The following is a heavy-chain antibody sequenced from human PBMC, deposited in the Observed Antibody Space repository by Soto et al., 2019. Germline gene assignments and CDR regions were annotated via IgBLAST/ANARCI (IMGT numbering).Heavy chain of an antibody. Sequence: GGSLRLSCAASGFTFSSYSMNWVRQAPGKGLEWVSSISSSSSYIYYADSVKGRFTISRDNAKNSLYLQMNSLRAEDTAVYYCARDGIKTGDYIWGSYRRLPASDHNWFDPWGQGTLVTVSS. J-gene: IGHJ5*02. D-gene: IGHD3-16*02. V-gene: IGHV3-21*01. CDR2: ISSSSSYI. CDR1: GFTFSSYS. CDR3: ARDGIKTGDYIWGSYRRLPASDHNWFDP.